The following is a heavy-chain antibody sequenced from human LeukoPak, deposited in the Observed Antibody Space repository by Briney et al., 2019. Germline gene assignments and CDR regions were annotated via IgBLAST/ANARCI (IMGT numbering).Heavy chain of an antibody. D-gene: IGHD3-22*01. CDR1: GGSISSYY. Sequence: SETLSLTCTVSGGSISSYYWSWIRQPPGKGLEWIGYIYYSGSTNYNPSLKSRVTISVDTSKNQFSLKLSSVTAEDTAVYFCAKDNYHGQYYDISGSYSEYMDVWGKGTTVTISS. CDR2: IYYSGST. V-gene: IGHV4-59*01. CDR3: AKDNYHGQYYDISGSYSEYMDV. J-gene: IGHJ6*03.